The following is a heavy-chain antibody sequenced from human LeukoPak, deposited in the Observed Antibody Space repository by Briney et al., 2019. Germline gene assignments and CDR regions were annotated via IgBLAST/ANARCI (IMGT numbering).Heavy chain of an antibody. V-gene: IGHV3-48*02. CDR2: ISGMSSTI. CDR3: ARGSSDAYNPEPGY. J-gene: IGHJ4*02. CDR1: GFTFRSYS. Sequence: GGSLRLSCAASGFTFRSYSMNWVRQAPGKGLEWVSFISGMSSTIYYADSVKGRFTISRDNAKNSVYLQINSLRDEDTAVYYCARGSSDAYNPEPGYWGQGTLVTVSS. D-gene: IGHD5-24*01.